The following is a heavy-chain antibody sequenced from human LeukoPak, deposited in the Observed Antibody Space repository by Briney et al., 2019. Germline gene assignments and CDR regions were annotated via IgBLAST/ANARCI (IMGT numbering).Heavy chain of an antibody. V-gene: IGHV3-23*01. CDR3: AKKGQADDDGKPD. D-gene: IGHD1-1*01. CDR1: GFTFGIYD. J-gene: IGHJ4*02. Sequence: RAGGSLRLSCAASGFTFGIYDLSWLRQAPGKGLECVSAINRGVGSTYYADSVKGRFTISRDNSKNTLYLQMNNLRADDTAVYYCAKKGQADDDGKPDWGQGTLVTVSS. CDR2: INRGVGST.